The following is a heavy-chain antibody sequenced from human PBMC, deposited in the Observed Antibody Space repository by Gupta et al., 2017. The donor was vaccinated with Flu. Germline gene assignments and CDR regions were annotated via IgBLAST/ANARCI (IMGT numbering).Heavy chain of an antibody. CDR1: GYTFTTYY. J-gene: IGHJ3*01. Sequence: QVHLVQSGAEVKKPGASVNVSCMASGYTFTTYYMHWVRQAPGQGLEGMGIVNPSGGSTNYARRFQGRVTLTRDTSTSTVYMELSSLSSEDTAVYFCARAQNWGNAFDVLGQGTVVAVSP. D-gene: IGHD7-27*01. V-gene: IGHV1-46*01. CDR2: VNPSGGST. CDR3: ARAQNWGNAFDV.